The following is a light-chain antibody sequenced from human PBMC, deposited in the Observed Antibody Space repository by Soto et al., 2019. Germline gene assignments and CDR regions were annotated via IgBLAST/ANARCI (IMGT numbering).Light chain of an antibody. J-gene: IGKJ2*01. CDR3: QHYNNSPPYT. CDR2: DAS. V-gene: IGKV3-15*01. Sequence: EIGMTQSPATLSLSPGERATLSCRASQSVNSDLAWYQQKPGQAPRLLIYDASTRAAGVPARFTGSGSETEFTLTISSLQSEDYAVYYCQHYNNSPPYTFGQGTKLEIK. CDR1: QSVNSD.